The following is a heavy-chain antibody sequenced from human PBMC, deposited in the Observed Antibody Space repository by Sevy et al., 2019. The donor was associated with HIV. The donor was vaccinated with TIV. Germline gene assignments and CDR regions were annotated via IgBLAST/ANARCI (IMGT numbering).Heavy chain of an antibody. D-gene: IGHD2-15*01. CDR3: AREGSRYCSGGSCPRWFDP. V-gene: IGHV4-61*01. J-gene: IGHJ5*02. CDR1: GGSVSSGSYY. Sequence: SETLSLTCTVSGGSVSSGSYYWSWIRQHPGKGLEWIGYIYYSGSTNYNPSLKSRVTISVDTSKNQFSLKLSSVTAADTAVYYCAREGSRYCSGGSCPRWFDPWGQGTLVTVSS. CDR2: IYYSGST.